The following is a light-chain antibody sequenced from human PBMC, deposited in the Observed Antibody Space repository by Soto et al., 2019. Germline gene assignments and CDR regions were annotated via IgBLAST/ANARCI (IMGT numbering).Light chain of an antibody. CDR2: DAS. V-gene: IGKV3-11*01. J-gene: IGKJ4*01. CDR3: QQRSNWPPT. CDR1: QSVSRY. Sequence: EIVLTQSPATLSLSPGERATLSCRASQSVSRYLACYQQKPGQAPRLLIYDASNRATGIPARFSGSGSGTDFPLTISSLEPEDFAVYYGQQRSNWPPTFGGGTKLEIK.